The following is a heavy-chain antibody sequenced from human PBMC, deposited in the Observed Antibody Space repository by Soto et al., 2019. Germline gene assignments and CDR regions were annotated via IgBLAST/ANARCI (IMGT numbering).Heavy chain of an antibody. Sequence: GGSLGLSCAASGFTFSSYSMNWVRQAPGKGLEWVSSISSSSSYIYYADSVKGRFTISRDNAKNSLYLQMNSLRAEDTAVYYCARGDPDHPDPLAISGQRTTVPVSS. CDR2: ISSSSSYI. CDR3: ARGDPDHPDPLAI. J-gene: IGHJ3*02. V-gene: IGHV3-21*01. CDR1: GFTFSSYS.